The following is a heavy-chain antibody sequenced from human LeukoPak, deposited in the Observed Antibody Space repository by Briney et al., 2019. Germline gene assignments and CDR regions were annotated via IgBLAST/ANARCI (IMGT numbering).Heavy chain of an antibody. CDR2: ISYDGSNK. CDR1: GFTFSSYA. V-gene: IGHV3-30*14. J-gene: IGHJ4*02. Sequence: AGGSLRLSCAASGFTFSSYAMHWVRQAPGKGLEWVAVISYDGSNKYYADSVKGRFTISRDNSKNTLYLQMNSLRAEDTAVYYCARIYCSGGSCYLFTWGQGTLVTVSS. D-gene: IGHD2-15*01. CDR3: ARIYCSGGSCYLFT.